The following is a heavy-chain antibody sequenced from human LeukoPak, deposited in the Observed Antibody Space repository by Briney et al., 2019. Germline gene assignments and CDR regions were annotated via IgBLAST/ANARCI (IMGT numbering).Heavy chain of an antibody. CDR1: GYSISSGYY. D-gene: IGHD5-18*01. J-gene: IGHJ6*03. Sequence: SETLSLTCTVSGYSISSGYYWGWIRQPPGKGLEWIGSIYHSGSTYYNPSLKSRVTISVDTSKNQFSLKLSSVTAADTAVYYCAREMVQLPTHMDVWGKGTTVTVSS. V-gene: IGHV4-38-2*02. CDR3: AREMVQLPTHMDV. CDR2: IYHSGST.